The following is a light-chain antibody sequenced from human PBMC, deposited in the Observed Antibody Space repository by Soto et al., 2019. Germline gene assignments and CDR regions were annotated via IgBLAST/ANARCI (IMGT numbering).Light chain of an antibody. CDR1: SSNIGSNY. CDR2: RNS. Sequence: QSVLTQPPSASGTPGQRVTISCSGSSSNIGSNYVYWYQQLPGTVPQLLIYRNSERPSGVPDRFSGSKSGTSASLAISGLRSEDEAVYYCAAWDDSLSGVVFGGGTKLTVL. J-gene: IGLJ2*01. V-gene: IGLV1-47*01. CDR3: AAWDDSLSGVV.